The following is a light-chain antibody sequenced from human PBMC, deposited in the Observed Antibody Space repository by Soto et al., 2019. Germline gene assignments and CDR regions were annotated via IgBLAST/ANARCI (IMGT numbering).Light chain of an antibody. Sequence: EIVLTQSPGTLSLSPGERATLSCRASQSVTSSYLAWYQQKPGQAPRLLIYDASTRATGIPDRFSGSGSETGFTLTISRLEPEDFAVYYCQQYGSSPPWTFGQGTKVEIK. CDR3: QQYGSSPPWT. CDR1: QSVTSSY. J-gene: IGKJ1*01. CDR2: DAS. V-gene: IGKV3-20*01.